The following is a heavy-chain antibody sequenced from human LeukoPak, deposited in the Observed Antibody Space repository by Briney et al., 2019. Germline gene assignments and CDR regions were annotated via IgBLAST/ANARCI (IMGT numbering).Heavy chain of an antibody. V-gene: IGHV3-7*01. CDR2: IKQDGSET. D-gene: IGHD6-19*01. J-gene: IGHJ4*02. Sequence: SGGSLRLSCAASGFIFSTYWMTWVRQAPGKGLEWVANIKQDGSETYYVDPVKGRFTISRDNAKNSLYLQMHGLRAEDTAVYYCVREGTTVALFDYWGQGSLVTVSS. CDR3: VREGTTVALFDY. CDR1: GFIFSTYW.